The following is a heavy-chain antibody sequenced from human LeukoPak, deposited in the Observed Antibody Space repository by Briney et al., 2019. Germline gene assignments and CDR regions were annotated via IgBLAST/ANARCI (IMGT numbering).Heavy chain of an antibody. CDR2: ISWNSGDI. D-gene: IGHD1-26*01. Sequence: GGSLRLSCAASGFTFDDYAMHWVRQAPGKGLEWVSGISWNSGDIGYADSVKGRFTISRDNAKNSLYLQMNNLRAGDTALYYCARGGGIVGASNRYYYYYMDVWGKGTTVTISS. CDR1: GFTFDDYA. CDR3: ARGGGIVGASNRYYYYYMDV. V-gene: IGHV3-9*01. J-gene: IGHJ6*03.